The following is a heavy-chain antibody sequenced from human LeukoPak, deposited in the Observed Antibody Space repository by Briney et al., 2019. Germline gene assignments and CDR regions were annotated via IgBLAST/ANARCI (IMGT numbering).Heavy chain of an antibody. D-gene: IGHD3-22*01. J-gene: IGHJ4*02. CDR1: GFTFSSHR. CDR3: AKESPTYYYDSSGYTPDY. Sequence: GGSLRLSCAASGFTFSSHRMNWVRQAPGKGLEWVADISGSSDDIHYADSVTGRFTISRDNAKNSVYLQMNSLRVEDTAVYYCAKESPTYYYDSSGYTPDYWGQGTLVTVSS. CDR2: ISGSSDDI. V-gene: IGHV3-48*01.